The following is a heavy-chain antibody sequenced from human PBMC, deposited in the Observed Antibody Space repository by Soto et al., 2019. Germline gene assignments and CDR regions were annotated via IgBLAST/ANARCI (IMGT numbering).Heavy chain of an antibody. Sequence: QVQLVQSGAEVKKPGSSVKVSCKASGGTFSNYPISWVRQAPGQGLEWMGGIIPILGTVNYAQKFQGRVTISADESTSTAYMELSSLRSEDTDVYYCARGNHRWLQLWYFDLWCRGTLVTVSS. D-gene: IGHD5-12*01. CDR2: IIPILGTV. V-gene: IGHV1-69*12. CDR3: ARGNHRWLQLWYFDL. CDR1: GGTFSNYP. J-gene: IGHJ2*01.